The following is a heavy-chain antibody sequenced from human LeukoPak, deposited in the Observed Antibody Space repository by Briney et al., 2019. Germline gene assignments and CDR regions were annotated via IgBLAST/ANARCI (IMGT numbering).Heavy chain of an antibody. CDR2: IKQDGSAK. CDR3: ARDNGWSADF. V-gene: IGHV3-7*03. J-gene: IGHJ4*02. Sequence: GGSLRLSCAASGFTFSRHWMYWVRQAPGKGLEWVANIKQDGSAKPYVDSVKGRFTISRDNAKNSLFLQMNRLRAEDTAVYYCARDNGWSADFWGQGTLVTVSS. CDR1: GFTFSRHW. D-gene: IGHD2-15*01.